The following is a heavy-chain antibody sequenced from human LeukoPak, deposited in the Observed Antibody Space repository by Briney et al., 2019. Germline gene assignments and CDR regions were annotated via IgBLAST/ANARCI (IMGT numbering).Heavy chain of an antibody. J-gene: IGHJ6*03. CDR2: IIPIFGTA. CDR1: GGTFSSYA. Sequence: ASVKVSCKASGGTFSSYAISWVRQAPGQGLEWMGGIIPIFGTANYAQKFQGRVTITADESTSTAYMGLSSLRSEDTAVYYCARDGYNLDYYYYMDVWGKGTTVTVSS. V-gene: IGHV1-69*13. CDR3: ARDGYNLDYYYYMDV. D-gene: IGHD5-24*01.